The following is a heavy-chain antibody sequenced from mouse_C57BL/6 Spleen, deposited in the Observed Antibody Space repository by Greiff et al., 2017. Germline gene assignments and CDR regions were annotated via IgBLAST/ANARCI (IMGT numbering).Heavy chain of an antibody. Sequence: QVQLKQPGAELVKPGASVKMSCKASGYTFTSYWITWVKQRPGQGLEWIGDIYPGSGSTNYNEKFKSKATLTVDTSSSTAYMQLSSLTSEDSAVYYCAKGGDWRGDYWGQCTTLTVSS. CDR3: AKGGDWRGDY. CDR1: GYTFTSYW. V-gene: IGHV1-55*01. CDR2: IYPGSGST. J-gene: IGHJ2*01. D-gene: IGHD3-3*01.